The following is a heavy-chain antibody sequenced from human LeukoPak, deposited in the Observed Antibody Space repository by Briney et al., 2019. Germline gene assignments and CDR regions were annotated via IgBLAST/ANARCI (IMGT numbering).Heavy chain of an antibody. Sequence: GGSLRLSCTASGSTFSAYALHWVRQAPGKGLEWVAVISHDENNYYYAESVKGRFSISRDDSKNTLVLQMNSLTTEDAGVYFCARARTGSYYSPFEYWGPGTLVTVSS. D-gene: IGHD1-26*01. CDR1: GSTFSAYA. CDR2: ISHDENNY. CDR3: ARARTGSYYSPFEY. J-gene: IGHJ1*01. V-gene: IGHV3-30*04.